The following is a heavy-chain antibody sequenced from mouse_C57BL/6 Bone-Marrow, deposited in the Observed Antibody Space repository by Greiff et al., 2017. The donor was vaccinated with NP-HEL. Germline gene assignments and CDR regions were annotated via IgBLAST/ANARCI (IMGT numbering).Heavy chain of an antibody. Sequence: EVKLMESGGGLVQSGRSLRLSCATSGFTFSDFYMEWVRQAPGKGLEWIAASRNKANDYTTEYSASVKGRFIVSRDTSQSILYLQMNALRAEDTAIDYCARDAPIYYYGSSHWYFDVWGTGTTVTVSS. V-gene: IGHV7-1*01. CDR3: ARDAPIYYYGSSHWYFDV. D-gene: IGHD1-1*01. CDR2: SRNKANDYTT. J-gene: IGHJ1*03. CDR1: GFTFSDFY.